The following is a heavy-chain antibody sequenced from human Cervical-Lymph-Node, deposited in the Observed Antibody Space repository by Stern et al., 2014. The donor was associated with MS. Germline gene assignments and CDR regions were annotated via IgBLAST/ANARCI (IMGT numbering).Heavy chain of an antibody. V-gene: IGHV3-30*10. J-gene: IGHJ4*02. CDR2: ISYDGRDK. Sequence: VQLVESWGDVVPPGRSLRLSFASSGFAFRRYPLHWVLQAPGKGLEWVALISYDGRDKYYTDSVKGRFTVSRDNSNNTVDLEMNSLRLEDTAVYYCAKGGSGSYLDWGQGSLVTVSS. CDR1: GFAFRRYP. D-gene: IGHD1-26*01. CDR3: AKGGSGSYLD.